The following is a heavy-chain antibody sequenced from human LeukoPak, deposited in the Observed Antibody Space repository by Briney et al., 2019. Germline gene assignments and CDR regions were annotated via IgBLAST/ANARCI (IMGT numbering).Heavy chain of an antibody. V-gene: IGHV4-30-2*01. J-gene: IGHJ4*02. CDR3: ARAAWYIDY. CDR2: IYHSGST. CDR1: GGSISSGGYS. Sequence: PSETLSLSCAVSGGSISSGGYSWSWIRQPPGKGLEWIGYIYHSGSTYYNPSLKSRVTISVDRSKNQFSLKLSSVTAADTAVYYCARAAWYIDYWGQGTLVTVSS.